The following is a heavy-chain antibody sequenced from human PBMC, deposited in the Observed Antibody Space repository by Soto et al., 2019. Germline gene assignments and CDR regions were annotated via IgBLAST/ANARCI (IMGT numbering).Heavy chain of an antibody. V-gene: IGHV4-34*01. J-gene: IGHJ6*02. D-gene: IGHD3-10*01. CDR3: ASTVWFGELLPPWYYYGMDV. CDR1: GGSFSGYY. CDR2: INHSGST. Sequence: SETLSLTCAVYGGSFSGYYWSWIRQPPGKGLEWIGEINHSGSTNYNPSLKSRVTISVDTSKNQFSLKLGSVTAADTAVYYCASTVWFGELLPPWYYYGMDVWGQGNTVT.